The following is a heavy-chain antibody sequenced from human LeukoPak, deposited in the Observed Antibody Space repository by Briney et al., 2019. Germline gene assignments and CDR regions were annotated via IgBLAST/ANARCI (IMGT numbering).Heavy chain of an antibody. V-gene: IGHV3-23*01. CDR3: ATNAGRWLVPLDH. J-gene: IGHJ4*02. Sequence: PGGSLRLSCEASAFTFSSHAMSWLRQAPGKGLEWLSVIGASGGSTYYADSVKGRFTISRDNSKNTLYLQMNSLRADDTGAYYCATNAGRWLVPLDHWGQGTLVTVSS. CDR1: AFTFSSHA. D-gene: IGHD6-19*01. CDR2: IGASGGST.